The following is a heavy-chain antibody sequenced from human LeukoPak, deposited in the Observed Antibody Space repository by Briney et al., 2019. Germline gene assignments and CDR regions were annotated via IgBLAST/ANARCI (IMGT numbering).Heavy chain of an antibody. Sequence: ASVKVSFKASGYTFTSYGISWVRQAPGQGLEWMGWISAYNGNTNYAQKLQGRVTMTTDTSTSTAYMELRSLRSDDTAVYYCARDMLYDFRSGYYGMDVWGQGTTVTVSS. CDR1: GYTFTSYG. V-gene: IGHV1-18*01. D-gene: IGHD5/OR15-5a*01. CDR2: ISAYNGNT. CDR3: ARDMLYDFRSGYYGMDV. J-gene: IGHJ6*02.